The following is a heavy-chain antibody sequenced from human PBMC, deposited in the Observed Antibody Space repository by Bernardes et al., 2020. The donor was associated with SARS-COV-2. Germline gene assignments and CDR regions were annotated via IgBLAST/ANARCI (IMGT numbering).Heavy chain of an antibody. CDR3: ATYDFWGGYYFDY. CDR2: IYYSGST. D-gene: IGHD3-3*01. Sequence: SETLSLTCTVSGGSISTNNYYWGWIRQPPGKGLEWIGTIYYSGSTYYTPSLKSRITMSVDTSKNQFSLNLNSVTAADTALYYCATYDFWGGYYFDYWGQGIPVTGSS. V-gene: IGHV4-39*01. CDR1: GGSISTNNYY. J-gene: IGHJ4*02.